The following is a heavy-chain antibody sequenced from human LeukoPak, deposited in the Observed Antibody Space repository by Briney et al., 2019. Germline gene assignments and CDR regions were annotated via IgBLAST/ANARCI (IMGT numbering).Heavy chain of an antibody. J-gene: IGHJ4*02. Sequence: PPGGSLRLSCAASGFTFSSYEMNWVRQAPGKGLEWVSYISSSGSTIYYADSVKGRFTISRDNAKNSLYLQMNSLRAEDTAVYYCARDHVSVGFDYWGQGTLVTVSS. CDR2: ISSSGSTI. CDR3: ARDHVSVGFDY. V-gene: IGHV3-48*03. CDR1: GFTFSSYE.